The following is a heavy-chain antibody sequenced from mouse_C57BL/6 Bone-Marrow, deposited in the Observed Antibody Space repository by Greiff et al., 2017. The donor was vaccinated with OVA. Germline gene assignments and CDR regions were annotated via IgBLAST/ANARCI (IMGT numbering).Heavy chain of an antibody. D-gene: IGHD1-1*01. CDR3: ARNYYGSSNYAMDY. Sequence: QVQLKESGAELVKPGASVKMSCKASGYTFTTYPIEWMKQNHGKSLEWIGNFHPYNDDTKYNEKFKGKATLTVEKSSSTVYLELSRLTSDDSAVYYCARNYYGSSNYAMDYWGQGTSVTVSS. V-gene: IGHV1-47*01. CDR1: GYTFTTYP. J-gene: IGHJ4*01. CDR2: FHPYNDDT.